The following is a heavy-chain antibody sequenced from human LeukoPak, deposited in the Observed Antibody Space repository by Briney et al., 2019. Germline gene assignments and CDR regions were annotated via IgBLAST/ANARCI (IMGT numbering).Heavy chain of an antibody. CDR3: ARDPRIQGYPYGTVLDY. J-gene: IGHJ4*02. CDR2: ISMTGGST. D-gene: IGHD3-10*01. Sequence: PGGSLRLSCVASGFTFTNYGMSWVPQAPGKGLEWLSGISMTGGSTYYPDSVKGRFTISRDNSKNTLYLQMNSLRAEDSAVYYCARDPRIQGYPYGTVLDYWGQGTLVTVSA. V-gene: IGHV3-23*01. CDR1: GFTFTNYG.